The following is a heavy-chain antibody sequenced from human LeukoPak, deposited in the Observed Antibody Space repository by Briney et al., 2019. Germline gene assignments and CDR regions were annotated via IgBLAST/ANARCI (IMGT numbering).Heavy chain of an antibody. Sequence: ASVTVSFKASGYTFTSYAMNWVRQAPGQGLEWMGWINTNTGNPTYAQGFTGRFVSSLDTSVSTAYLQISSLKAEDTAVYYCARDPREYSSSSPRFDPWGQGTLVTVSS. V-gene: IGHV7-4-1*02. J-gene: IGHJ5*02. CDR2: INTNTGNP. CDR3: ARDPREYSSSSPRFDP. CDR1: GYTFTSYA. D-gene: IGHD6-6*01.